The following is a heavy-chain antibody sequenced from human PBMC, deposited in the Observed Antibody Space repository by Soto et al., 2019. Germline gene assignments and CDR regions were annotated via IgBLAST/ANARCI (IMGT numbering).Heavy chain of an antibody. CDR2: IYYSGST. Sequence: SETLSLTCTVSGGSISSGGYYWSWIRQHPGKGLEWIGYIYYSGSTYYDPSLKSRVTISVDTSKNQFSLKLSSVTAADTAVYYCARSNYSLGYCSSTSCYRGGDWFDPWGQGTLVTVSS. D-gene: IGHD2-2*02. J-gene: IGHJ5*02. V-gene: IGHV4-31*03. CDR3: ARSNYSLGYCSSTSCYRGGDWFDP. CDR1: GGSISSGGYY.